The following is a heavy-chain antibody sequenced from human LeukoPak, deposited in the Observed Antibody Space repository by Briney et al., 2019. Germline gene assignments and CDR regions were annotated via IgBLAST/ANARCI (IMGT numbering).Heavy chain of an antibody. CDR2: MNPNSGNT. V-gene: IGHV1-8*01. D-gene: IGHD2-15*01. CDR3: ARYEVVAAVSGMDV. CDR1: GYTFTSYD. Sequence: GASVNVSFKASGYTFTSYDINWVRQATGQGLEWMGWMNPNSGNTGYAQKFQGRVTMTRNTSISTAYMELSSLRSEDTAVYYCARYEVVAAVSGMDVWGQGTTVTVSS. J-gene: IGHJ6*02.